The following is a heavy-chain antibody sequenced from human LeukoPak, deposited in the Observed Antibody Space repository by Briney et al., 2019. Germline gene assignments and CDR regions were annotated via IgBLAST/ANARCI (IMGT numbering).Heavy chain of an antibody. CDR3: TRGSEWTSGVSDY. CDR1: GFTFSGYW. CDR2: INSDGSNT. D-gene: IGHD3-3*01. V-gene: IGHV3-74*01. J-gene: IGHJ4*02. Sequence: PGGSLRLSCAASGFTFSGYWMHWVRQAPGKGLVWVSRINSDGSNTNFADSVKGRFTISRDNAKNTLYLQMNSLRAEDTAVYYCTRGSEWTSGVSDYWGQGTLVTVSS.